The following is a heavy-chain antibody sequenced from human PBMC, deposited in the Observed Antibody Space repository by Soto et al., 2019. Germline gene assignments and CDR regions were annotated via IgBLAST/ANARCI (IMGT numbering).Heavy chain of an antibody. CDR2: IYYSGST. CDR1: GGSISCGDYY. V-gene: IGHV4-30-4*01. Sequence: SETLSLTCTVSGGSISCGDYYWSWIRQPPGKGLEWIGYIYYSGSTYYNPSLKSRVTISVDTSKNQFSLKLSSVTAADTAVYYCAVSIGARYFDYWGQGTLVTVS. CDR3: AVSIGARYFDY. D-gene: IGHD6-6*01. J-gene: IGHJ4*02.